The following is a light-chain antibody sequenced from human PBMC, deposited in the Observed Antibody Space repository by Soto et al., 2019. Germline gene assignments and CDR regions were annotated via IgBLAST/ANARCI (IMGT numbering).Light chain of an antibody. J-gene: IGKJ1*01. CDR2: KAS. CDR1: QTISTW. Sequence: DIQMTQSPSTLSASVGDRVTITFRASQTISTWLAWYQQKPGKAPKLLIYKASSLESGVPSRFGGSGSGTEFTLTISSLQPDDFATYYCQQYNSYWTFGQGTKVDIK. CDR3: QQYNSYWT. V-gene: IGKV1-5*03.